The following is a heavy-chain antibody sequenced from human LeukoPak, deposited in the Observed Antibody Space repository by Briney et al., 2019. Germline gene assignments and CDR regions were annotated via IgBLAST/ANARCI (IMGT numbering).Heavy chain of an antibody. CDR3: ASAGFVYNWFDP. CDR1: GGSISSYY. CDR2: IYYSGST. Sequence: PSETLSLTCTVSGGSISSYYWSWIRQPPGKGLEWIGYIYYSGSTNYNPSLKSRVTMSVDTSKNQFSLKLSSVTAADTAVYYCASAGFVYNWFDPWGQGTLVTVSS. D-gene: IGHD3-10*01. V-gene: IGHV4-59*12. J-gene: IGHJ5*02.